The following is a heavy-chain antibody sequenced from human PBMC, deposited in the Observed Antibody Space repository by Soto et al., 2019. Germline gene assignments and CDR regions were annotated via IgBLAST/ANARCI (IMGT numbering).Heavy chain of an antibody. V-gene: IGHV4-59*11. J-gene: IGHJ3*02. Sequence: PSETLSLTCTVSGASISDHYWNWIRQPPGKELEWIGFIYYTGSNKYNPSLKSRVSMSVDTSTNQFSLKLTSVTATDMAVYYCARWGGAALQAFDIWGQGTMGTVSS. D-gene: IGHD2-15*01. CDR3: ARWGGAALQAFDI. CDR2: IYYTGSN. CDR1: GASISDHY.